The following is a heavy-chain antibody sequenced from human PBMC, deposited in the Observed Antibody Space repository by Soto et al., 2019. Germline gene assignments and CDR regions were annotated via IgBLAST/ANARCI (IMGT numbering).Heavy chain of an antibody. CDR2: IVVGSVNT. D-gene: IGHD3-10*01. J-gene: IGHJ6*03. V-gene: IGHV1-58*02. CDR1: GFTFTSSA. Sequence: GASVKVSCKASGFTFTSSAIQWVRQARGQRLEWIGWIVVGSVNTNYAQKFQERVTITRDMSTSTAYMELSSLTSEDTAVYFCAADRYSRSGRRNYYMDVWGKGTTVTVSS. CDR3: AADRYSRSGRRNYYMDV.